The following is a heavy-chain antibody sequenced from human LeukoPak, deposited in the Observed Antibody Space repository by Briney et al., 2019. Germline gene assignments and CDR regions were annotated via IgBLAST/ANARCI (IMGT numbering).Heavy chain of an antibody. J-gene: IGHJ4*02. V-gene: IGHV4-34*01. D-gene: IGHD1-26*01. Sequence: SETLSLTCAVYGGSFSGYYWSWIRQPPGKGLEWIGEINHSGSTNYNPSLKSRVTISVDTSKNQFSLKLSSVTAADTAVYYCASLIVGATSQGYWGQGTLVTVSS. CDR2: INHSGST. CDR1: GGSFSGYY. CDR3: ASLIVGATSQGY.